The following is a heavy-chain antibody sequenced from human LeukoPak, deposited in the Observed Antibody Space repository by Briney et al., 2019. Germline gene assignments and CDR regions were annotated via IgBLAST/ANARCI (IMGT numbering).Heavy chain of an antibody. V-gene: IGHV4-34*01. CDR2: INHSGST. CDR3: ARVVPATKWSNWFDP. Sequence: SETLSLTCAVYGGSFSGYYWSWIRQPPGKGLEWIGEINHSGSTNYNPSLKSRVTISVDTSKNQFSPKLSSVTAADTAVYYCARVVPATKWSNWFDPWGQGTLVTVSS. D-gene: IGHD2-2*01. J-gene: IGHJ5*02. CDR1: GGSFSGYY.